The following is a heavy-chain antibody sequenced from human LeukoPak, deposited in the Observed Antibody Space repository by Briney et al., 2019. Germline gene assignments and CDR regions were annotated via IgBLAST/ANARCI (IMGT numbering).Heavy chain of an antibody. J-gene: IGHJ4*02. CDR3: ARDREGYGGNSGFDY. CDR1: GFTFSSYG. Sequence: GGTLRLSCAASGFTFSSYGMSWVRQAPGKGLEWVANIKQDGSEKYYVDSVKGRFTISRDNAKNSLYLQMNSLRAEDTAVYYCARDREGYGGNSGFDYWGQGTLVTVSS. CDR2: IKQDGSEK. V-gene: IGHV3-7*01. D-gene: IGHD4-23*01.